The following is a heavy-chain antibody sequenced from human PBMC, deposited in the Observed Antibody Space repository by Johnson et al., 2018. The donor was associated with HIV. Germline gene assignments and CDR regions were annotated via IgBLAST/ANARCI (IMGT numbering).Heavy chain of an antibody. CDR2: ISYDGSNK. CDR3: ASSPRLYDAVDI. J-gene: IGHJ3*02. CDR1: GFTFSSYA. D-gene: IGHD3-16*02. Sequence: VQVVESGGGVVQPGRSLRLSCAASGFTFSSYAMHWVRQAPGKGLEWVAVISYDGSNKYYADSVKGRFTISRDNSKNTLYLQMNILRSEDTAVYYCASSPRLYDAVDIWCQGTMVPVSS. V-gene: IGHV3-30*04.